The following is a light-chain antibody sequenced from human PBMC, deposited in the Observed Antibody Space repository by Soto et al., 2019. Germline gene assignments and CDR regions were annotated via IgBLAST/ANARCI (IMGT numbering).Light chain of an antibody. CDR2: EVL. Sequence: QSVLTQPPSASGSPGQSVIISCTGTSSDVGGYEYVSWYQQHPGKAPKLIIYEVLKRPSGVPDRFSGSKSANTASLTVSGLQAEDEADYYCSSFAGSHYVFGTGTKVPS. J-gene: IGLJ1*01. CDR1: SSDVGGYEY. V-gene: IGLV2-8*01. CDR3: SSFAGSHYV.